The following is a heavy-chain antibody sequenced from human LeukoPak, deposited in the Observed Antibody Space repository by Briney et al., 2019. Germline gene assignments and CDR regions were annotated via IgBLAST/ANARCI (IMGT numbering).Heavy chain of an antibody. D-gene: IGHD3-10*01. CDR2: IYHSGTT. CDR1: GDSITSHNW. V-gene: IGHV4-4*02. CDR3: ASCLFDYYYFDQ. J-gene: IGHJ4*02. Sequence: SETLSLTCAVSGDSITSHNWWSWVRQSPGKGLEWIGEIYHSGTTNYSPSLKSRVTISVDKSKNQLSLRLTSVTAADIAVYFCASCLFDYYYFDQWGQGTLVTVSS.